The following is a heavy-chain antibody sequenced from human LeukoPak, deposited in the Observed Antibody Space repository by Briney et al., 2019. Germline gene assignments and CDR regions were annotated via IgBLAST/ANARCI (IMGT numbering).Heavy chain of an antibody. CDR1: GYTFTSYD. J-gene: IGHJ6*03. CDR3: ARGHLASSSWYLYYYYMDV. CDR2: MNPNSGNT. D-gene: IGHD6-13*01. Sequence: ASVKVSCKASGYTFTSYDINWVRQATGQGLEWMGWMNPNSGNTGYAQKFQGRVTITRNTSISTAYMELSSLRSEDTAVYYCARGHLASSSWYLYYYYMDVWGKGTLVTVSS. V-gene: IGHV1-8*03.